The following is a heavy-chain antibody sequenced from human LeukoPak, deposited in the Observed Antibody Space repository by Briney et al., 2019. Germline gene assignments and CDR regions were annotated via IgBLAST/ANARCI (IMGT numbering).Heavy chain of an antibody. J-gene: IGHJ4*02. CDR1: GYTFTSYG. V-gene: IGHV1-18*03. CDR2: ISAYNGNT. D-gene: IGHD3-3*01. Sequence: EASVKVSCKASGYTFTSYGISWVRQAPGQGLEWMGWISAYNGNTNYAQKLQGRVTMTTDTSASTAYMELSSLRSEDMAVYYCARGGDFWSGYHFDYWGQGTLVTVSS. CDR3: ARGGDFWSGYHFDY.